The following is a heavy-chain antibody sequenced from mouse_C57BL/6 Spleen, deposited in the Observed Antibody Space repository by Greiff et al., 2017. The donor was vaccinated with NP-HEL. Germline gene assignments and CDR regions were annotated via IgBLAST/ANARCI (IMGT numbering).Heavy chain of an antibody. J-gene: IGHJ3*01. CDR1: GYTFTSYW. Sequence: VQLQQPGAELVKPGASVKLSCKASGYTFTSYWMHWVKQRPGQGLEWIGMMHRNSGSTNYNEKFKSKATLTVDKSSSTAYMQLSSLTSEDSAVYYCARSRYDYGAFAYWGQGTLVTVSA. CDR2: MHRNSGST. D-gene: IGHD2-4*01. V-gene: IGHV1-64*01. CDR3: ARSRYDYGAFAY.